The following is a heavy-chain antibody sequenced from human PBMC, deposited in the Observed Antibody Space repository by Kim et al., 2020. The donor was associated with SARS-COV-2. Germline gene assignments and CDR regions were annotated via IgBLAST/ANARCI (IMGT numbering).Heavy chain of an antibody. CDR3: ARNEDY. V-gene: IGHV1-3*01. CDR1: GYTFTSYA. J-gene: IGHJ4*02. CDR2: IDADNGNT. Sequence: ASVKVSCKASGYTFTSYAFHWVRQAPGQRLEWMGWIDADNGNTKYSQKFQGTVTITRDTSARTAYMELSSLRSEDTAVYYCARNEDYWGQGTLVTVSS.